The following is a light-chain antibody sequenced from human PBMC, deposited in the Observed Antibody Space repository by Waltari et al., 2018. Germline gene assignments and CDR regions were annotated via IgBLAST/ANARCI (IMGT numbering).Light chain of an antibody. CDR3: CSYAGSYTLYV. CDR2: GVT. CDR1: SSDVGRFNY. V-gene: IGLV2-11*01. Sequence: QSALTQPRSVSGSRGQSVTISCIGASSDVGRFNYVSWYQQYPGKAPKLIIHGVTKRPSGVPDRFSVSKFGNTASLTISGLQADDEADYYCCSYAGSYTLYVFGTGTKVTVL. J-gene: IGLJ1*01.